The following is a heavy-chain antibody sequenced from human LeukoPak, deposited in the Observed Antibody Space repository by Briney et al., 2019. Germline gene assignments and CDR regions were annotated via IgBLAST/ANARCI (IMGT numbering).Heavy chain of an antibody. Sequence: ASVKVSCKASGYTFTSYDINWVRQATGQGLEWMGWMNPNSGNTGYAQKFQGRVTMTRNTSISTAYVELSSLRSEDTAVYYCARVQRSSSWYVDFDYWGQGTLVTVSS. J-gene: IGHJ4*02. V-gene: IGHV1-8*01. CDR2: MNPNSGNT. CDR1: GYTFTSYD. D-gene: IGHD6-13*01. CDR3: ARVQRSSSWYVDFDY.